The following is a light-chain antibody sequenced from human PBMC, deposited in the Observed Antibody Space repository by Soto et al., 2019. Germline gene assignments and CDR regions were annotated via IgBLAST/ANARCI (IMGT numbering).Light chain of an antibody. J-gene: IGKJ3*01. Sequence: EIVLTQSPDTLSLSPGERATLSCRASQSVSSSLAWYQQKPGQAPRLLIYDASNRATGIPARFSGSGSGTDFTLTISSLEPEDFAVYYCQQRRDFFQVTFGPGTRGDIK. V-gene: IGKV3-11*01. CDR3: QQRRDFFQVT. CDR1: QSVSSS. CDR2: DAS.